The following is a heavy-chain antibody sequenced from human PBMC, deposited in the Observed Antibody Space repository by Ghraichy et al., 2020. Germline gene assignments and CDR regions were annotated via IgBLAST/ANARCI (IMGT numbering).Heavy chain of an antibody. V-gene: IGHV3-53*01. J-gene: IGHJ5*02. Sequence: GGSLRLSCAASGFSVSSNYMSWVRQAPGMGLEWVSVIFSDGTTYYADSVKGRFAISRDNSENTLYLQMNSLRAEDTAVYYCVRDQYSSGWYGSWGQGTLVTVSS. D-gene: IGHD6-19*01. CDR3: VRDQYSSGWYGS. CDR2: IFSDGTT. CDR1: GFSVSSNY.